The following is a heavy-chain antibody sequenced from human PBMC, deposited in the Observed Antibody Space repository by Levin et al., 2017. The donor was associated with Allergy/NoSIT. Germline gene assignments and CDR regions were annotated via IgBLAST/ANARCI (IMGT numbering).Heavy chain of an antibody. J-gene: IGHJ3*02. Sequence: SGPTLVKPTQTLTLTCTFSGFSLGTNGLRVGWIRQSPGKALEWLALIDWDDDKRYSPYLKNRLTIAKDTSRNQVVLTMTNMGPVDTATYYFTHPTPRYWGGGTCPPGRDAIGIWGQGTMVTVSS. CDR1: GFSLGTNGLR. CDR2: IDWDDDK. V-gene: IGHV2-5*02. D-gene: IGHD2-15*01. CDR3: THPTPRYWGGGTCPPGRDAIGI.